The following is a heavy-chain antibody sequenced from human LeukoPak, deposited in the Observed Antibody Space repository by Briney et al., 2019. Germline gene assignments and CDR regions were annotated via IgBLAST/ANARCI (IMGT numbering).Heavy chain of an antibody. CDR3: ARGEYYYDSSGRYYFDY. V-gene: IGHV4-4*07. J-gene: IGHJ4*02. D-gene: IGHD3-22*01. CDR1: GGSISSYY. Sequence: SETLSLTCTVSGGSISSYYWSWIRQPAGKGLEWIGRIYTSGSTNYNPSLKSRVTMSVDTSKNQFSLKLSSVTAADTAVYYCARGEYYYDSSGRYYFDYWGQGTLVTVSS. CDR2: IYTSGST.